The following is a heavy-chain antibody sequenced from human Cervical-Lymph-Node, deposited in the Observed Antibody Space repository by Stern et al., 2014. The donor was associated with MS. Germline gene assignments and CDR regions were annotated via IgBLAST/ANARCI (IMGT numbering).Heavy chain of an antibody. D-gene: IGHD2-2*01. CDR1: GGSFSEHY. J-gene: IGHJ6*02. CDR3: ARGRGYPIVVPYYFYCMDV. V-gene: IGHV4-34*01. Sequence: QVQLQQWGAGLLKPSETLSLTCAVSGGSFSEHYWSWIRQSPGTGLEWIGGISHVGTTGYNPSLKSRVTIYVDTSKNQFSLKLSSVTAADTAKYYCARGRGYPIVVPYYFYCMDVWGQGTTVTVSS. CDR2: ISHVGTT.